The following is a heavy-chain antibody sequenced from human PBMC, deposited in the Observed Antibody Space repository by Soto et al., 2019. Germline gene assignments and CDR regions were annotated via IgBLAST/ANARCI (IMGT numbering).Heavy chain of an antibody. CDR3: VKDREDNDCSVHYFDY. CDR1: GFTFSSYA. J-gene: IGHJ4*02. Sequence: SLRLSCSASGFTFSSYAMHWVRQAPGKGLEYVSAISSNGGSTYYADSVKGRFTISRDNSKNTLYLQMSSLRAEDTAVYYCVKDREDNDCSVHYFDYWGQGTLVTVPS. CDR2: ISSNGGST. D-gene: IGHD3-22*01. V-gene: IGHV3-64D*06.